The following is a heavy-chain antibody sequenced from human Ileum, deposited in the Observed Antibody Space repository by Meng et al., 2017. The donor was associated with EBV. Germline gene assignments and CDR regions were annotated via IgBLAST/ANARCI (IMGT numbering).Heavy chain of an antibody. Sequence: EVQRVEYGRGLVKPVASLRPSCAASGFTSSSYSMNWVRQAPGKGLERVSYISSGSSFIYYADSVKGRFTISRDDAKNSLSLQMNNLGADDTAVYYCVRDSSFNVHWGQGTLVTVSS. CDR3: VRDSSFNVH. D-gene: IGHD3-16*02. V-gene: IGHV3-21*02. CDR1: GFTSSSYS. J-gene: IGHJ4*02. CDR2: ISSGSSFI.